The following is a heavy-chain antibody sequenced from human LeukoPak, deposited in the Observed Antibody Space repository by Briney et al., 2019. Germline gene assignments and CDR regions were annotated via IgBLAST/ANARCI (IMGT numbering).Heavy chain of an antibody. J-gene: IGHJ4*02. CDR3: ARGRFRIPVRGGSSVCGY. CDR1: GYTFTSYY. D-gene: IGHD1-26*01. Sequence: GASVKVSCKASGYTFTSYYMRWVRQAPGQGLEWMGIINPSGGSTSYAQKFQGRVTMTRDMSTSTVYMELSSLRSEDTAVYYCARGRFRIPVRGGSSVCGYWGQGTLVTVSS. V-gene: IGHV1-46*01. CDR2: INPSGGST.